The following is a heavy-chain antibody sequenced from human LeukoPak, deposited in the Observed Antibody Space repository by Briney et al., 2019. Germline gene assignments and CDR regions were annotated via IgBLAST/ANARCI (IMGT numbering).Heavy chain of an antibody. J-gene: IGHJ4*02. CDR3: AKDLQFHVPY. D-gene: IGHD2-21*01. V-gene: IGHV3-30*02. Sequence: PGGSLRLSCAASGFTFSSYGMHWVRQAPGKGLEWVAFIRYDGSNKYYADSVKGRFTISRDNSKSTLYLQMNSLRAEDTAVYYCAKDLQFHVPYWGQGTLVTVSS. CDR1: GFTFSSYG. CDR2: IRYDGSNK.